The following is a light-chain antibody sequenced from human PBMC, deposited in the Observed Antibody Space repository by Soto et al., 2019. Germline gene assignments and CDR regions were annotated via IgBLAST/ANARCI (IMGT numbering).Light chain of an antibody. J-gene: IGKJ1*01. CDR1: QSITSW. CDR2: KAS. V-gene: IGKV1-5*03. Sequence: HMTQSPSTLSASVGDRVTITFRASQSITSWLAWYQQKPGKAPKLLIHKASSLESGVPSRFSGSGSGTEFTLTISSLQPDDFATYYCQHYNTYPWTFGQGTKVDIK. CDR3: QHYNTYPWT.